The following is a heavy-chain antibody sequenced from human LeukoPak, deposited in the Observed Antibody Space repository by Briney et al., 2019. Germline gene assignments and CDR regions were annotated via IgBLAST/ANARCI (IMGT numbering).Heavy chain of an antibody. D-gene: IGHD3-10*01. CDR2: ISSNGDST. J-gene: IGHJ4*02. CDR3: AEDARPNTSASYYHGDH. CDR1: GFTFSSYA. Sequence: PGGSLRLSCSTSGFTFSSYAMHWVRQAPGKGLEYVSAISSNGDSTYYADSVKGRFISSRDNSKNTVYIQMTSLRPDDTAIYYCAEDARPNTSASYYHGDHWGQGTLVTVSS. V-gene: IGHV3-64D*06.